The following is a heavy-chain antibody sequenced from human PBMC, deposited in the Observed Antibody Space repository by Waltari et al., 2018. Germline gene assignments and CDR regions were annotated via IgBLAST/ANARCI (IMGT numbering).Heavy chain of an antibody. CDR1: GFTFSTNS. Sequence: EVQLVESGGGLVQPGGSLRPSCSASGFTFSTNSINWVRQAPGKGLEWVSYISSSSSTIYYADSVKGRFTISRDNAKNSLYLQMNSLRAEDTAVYYCARDPNNDYWGQGTLVTVSS. V-gene: IGHV3-48*04. J-gene: IGHJ4*02. CDR2: ISSSSSTI. CDR3: ARDPNNDY.